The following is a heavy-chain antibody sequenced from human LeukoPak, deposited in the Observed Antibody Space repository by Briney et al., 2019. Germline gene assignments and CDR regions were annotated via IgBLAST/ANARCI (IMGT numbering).Heavy chain of an antibody. Sequence: SETLSLTCTVCGGSISSYYWGWIRQPPGKGLEWIGSIYYSGSTYYNPSLKSRVTISVDTSKNQFSLKLSSVTAADTAVYYCARLGGGSGSYYYYYYYYMDVWGKGTTVTISS. CDR1: GGSISSYY. V-gene: IGHV4-39*01. CDR3: ARLGGGSGSYYYYYYYYMDV. J-gene: IGHJ6*03. CDR2: IYYSGST. D-gene: IGHD3-10*01.